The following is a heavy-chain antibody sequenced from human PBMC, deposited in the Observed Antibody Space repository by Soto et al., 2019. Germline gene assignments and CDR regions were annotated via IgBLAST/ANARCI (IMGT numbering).Heavy chain of an antibody. D-gene: IGHD2-15*01. V-gene: IGHV3-53*01. Sequence: EVQLVESGGGLIQPGGSLRLSCAASGFTVSSNYMSWVRQAPGKGLEWVSVIYSGGSTYYADSVKGRFTISRDNSKNTLYLQMNSLRGEDTAVYYCARERRAVETGSTLFQHWGQGTLVTVSS. CDR2: IYSGGST. CDR3: ARERRAVETGSTLFQH. CDR1: GFTVSSNY. J-gene: IGHJ1*01.